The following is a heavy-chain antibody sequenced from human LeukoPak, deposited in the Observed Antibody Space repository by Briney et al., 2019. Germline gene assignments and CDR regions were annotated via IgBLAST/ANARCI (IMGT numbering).Heavy chain of an antibody. D-gene: IGHD3-22*01. Sequence: GGSLRLSCAASGFTFSTSWMHWVRQAPGKGLVWVSRINSDGSGTTYADSVKGRFTISRDNSKNTLYLQMNSLRAEDTAVYYCAKDLRRLLVVVGDAFDIWGQGTMVTVSS. CDR1: GFTFSTSW. CDR2: INSDGSGT. CDR3: AKDLRRLLVVVGDAFDI. J-gene: IGHJ3*02. V-gene: IGHV3-74*01.